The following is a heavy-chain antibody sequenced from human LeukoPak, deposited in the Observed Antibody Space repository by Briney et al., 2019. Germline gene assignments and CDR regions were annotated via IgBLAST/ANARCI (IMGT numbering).Heavy chain of an antibody. J-gene: IGHJ5*02. V-gene: IGHV4-59*01. CDR3: ARESHGGLDNYGPNWFDP. CDR2: IYYSGST. D-gene: IGHD5-18*01. Sequence: SETLSLTCTVSGGSLSNYYWSWIRQPPGKGLEWIGYIYYSGSTKYNPSLKSRVTISVDTSKNQFSLKLNSVTAADTALYYCARESHGGLDNYGPNWFDPWGQGTLVTVSS. CDR1: GGSLSNYY.